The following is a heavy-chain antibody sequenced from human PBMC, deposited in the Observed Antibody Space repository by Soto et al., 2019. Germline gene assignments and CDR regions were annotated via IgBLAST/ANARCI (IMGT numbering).Heavy chain of an antibody. CDR2: ISSSSSYT. Sequence: VGSLRLSCAASGFTFSDYYMSWIRQAPGKGLEWVSYISSSSSYTNYADSVKGRFTISRDNAKNSLYLQMNSLRAEDTAVYYCARDGVVVAATASSAFDIWGQGTMVNVSS. J-gene: IGHJ3*02. CDR1: GFTFSDYY. V-gene: IGHV3-11*05. D-gene: IGHD2-15*01. CDR3: ARDGVVVAATASSAFDI.